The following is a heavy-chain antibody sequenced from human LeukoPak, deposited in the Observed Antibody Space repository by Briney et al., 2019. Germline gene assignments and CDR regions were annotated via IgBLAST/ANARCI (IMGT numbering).Heavy chain of an antibody. D-gene: IGHD6-6*01. J-gene: IGHJ5*02. V-gene: IGHV3-21*01. CDR3: ARERQLANWFDP. CDR2: ISSSSNYI. Sequence: GGSLRLSCAASGFTFSSYSMNWVRQAPGKGLEWVSSISSSSNYIYYADSVKGRFTISRDNAKNSLYLQMNSLRAEDTAVYYCARERQLANWFDPWGQGTLVTVSS. CDR1: GFTFSSYS.